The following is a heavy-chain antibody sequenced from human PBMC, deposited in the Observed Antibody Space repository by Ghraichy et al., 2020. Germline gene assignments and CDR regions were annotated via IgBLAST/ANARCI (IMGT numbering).Heavy chain of an antibody. D-gene: IGHD6-6*01. CDR2: IWHDGSKT. CDR1: GFSFSNYG. Sequence: GESLRLSCAASGFSFSNYGMHWVRQAPGKGLQWVGLIWHDGSKTHYSESVQGRFTISRDNSKNMLYLQMDSLTAEDTALYYCARRLSRSSGIYFDYWGQGTRATVSS. V-gene: IGHV3-33*01. J-gene: IGHJ4*02. CDR3: ARRLSRSSGIYFDY.